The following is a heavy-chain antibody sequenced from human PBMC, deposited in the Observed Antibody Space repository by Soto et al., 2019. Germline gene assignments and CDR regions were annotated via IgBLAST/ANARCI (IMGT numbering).Heavy chain of an antibody. V-gene: IGHV1-2*04. CDR1: GYTFTGYY. Sequence: ASVKVSCKASGYTFTGYYMHWVRQAPGQGLEWMGWSNPNSGGTNYAQKFQGWVTMTRDTSISTAYMELSRLRSDDTAVYYCARVAHYYDSSGYYDYWGQGTLVTVSS. J-gene: IGHJ4*02. D-gene: IGHD3-22*01. CDR3: ARVAHYYDSSGYYDY. CDR2: SNPNSGGT.